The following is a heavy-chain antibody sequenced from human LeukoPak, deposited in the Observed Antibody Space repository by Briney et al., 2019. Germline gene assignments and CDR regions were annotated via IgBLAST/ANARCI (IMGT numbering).Heavy chain of an antibody. D-gene: IGHD3-10*01. CDR3: ARDIVSGSGSLDY. J-gene: IGHJ4*02. CDR1: RFSFSNNW. Sequence: PGGSLRLSCAASRFSFSNNWMHWVRHAPGKGLVWVSRVKSDGSNPSYADSVKGRFTISRDNAENMLYLQMNTLGAEDTAVYYCARDIVSGSGSLDYWGQGTLVTVSS. V-gene: IGHV3-74*01. CDR2: VKSDGSNP.